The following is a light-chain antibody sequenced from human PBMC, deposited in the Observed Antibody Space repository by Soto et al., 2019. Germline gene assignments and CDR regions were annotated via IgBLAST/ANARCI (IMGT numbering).Light chain of an antibody. CDR2: EGS. V-gene: IGLV2-23*01. Sequence: LTQPASVSGSPGQSITISCTGTSSDVGSYNLVSWYQQHPGKAPKLMIYEGSKRPSGVSNRFSGSKSGNTASLTISGLQAEDEADYYCCSYAGSSTHAVFGGGTQLTVL. CDR3: CSYAGSSTHAV. J-gene: IGLJ7*01. CDR1: SSDVGSYNL.